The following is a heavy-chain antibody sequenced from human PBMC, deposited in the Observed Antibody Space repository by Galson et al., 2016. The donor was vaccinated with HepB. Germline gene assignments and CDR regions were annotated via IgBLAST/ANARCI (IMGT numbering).Heavy chain of an antibody. V-gene: IGHV3-23*01. CDR3: AKGRNYYDNSGYFAD. CDR1: GFTFTNHA. Sequence: SLRLSCAASGFTFTNHAMSWVRQAPGTGLELVSTISGRGDNIYYADSVKGRFTISRDNSKNTLFLQMNSLRAEDTAVYYCAKGRNYYDNSGYFADWGQGTLVTVSS. J-gene: IGHJ4*02. D-gene: IGHD3-22*01. CDR2: ISGRGDNI.